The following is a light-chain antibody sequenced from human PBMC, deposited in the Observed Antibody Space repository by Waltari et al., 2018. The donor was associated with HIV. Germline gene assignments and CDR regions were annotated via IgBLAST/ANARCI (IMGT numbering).Light chain of an antibody. CDR2: DDR. Sequence: SYVLTQPPSLSVAPGTTAKITCGGNNIGDKSVHWYQQKPGQAPVLVIYDDRGRPSETPERFSGSNSGDTATLTIRDVEAGDEADYYCHVWDSSSAQVVFGGGTKVTVL. CDR1: NIGDKS. V-gene: IGLV3-21*04. CDR3: HVWDSSSAQVV. J-gene: IGLJ2*01.